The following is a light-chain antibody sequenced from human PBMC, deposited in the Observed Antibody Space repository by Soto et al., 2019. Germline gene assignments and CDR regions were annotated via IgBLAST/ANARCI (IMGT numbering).Light chain of an antibody. V-gene: IGKV1-5*03. Sequence: DIQMTQSPSTLSASVGDRVTITCRASQSISPWLAWYQQKPGTAPKLLIYKASSLESGVPSRFSGSASGTEFTLTISSLQPDDFATYYCQNYSGYSTLGQGTKVDIK. J-gene: IGKJ1*01. CDR1: QSISPW. CDR2: KAS. CDR3: QNYSGYST.